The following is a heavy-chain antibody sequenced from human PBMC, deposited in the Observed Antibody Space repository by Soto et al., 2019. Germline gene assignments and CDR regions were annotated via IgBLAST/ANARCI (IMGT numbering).Heavy chain of an antibody. V-gene: IGHV3-64*01. J-gene: IGHJ5*02. CDR3: GGYSGDGIWS. D-gene: IGHD1-26*01. CDR1: GITFSSFS. CDR2: ISSNGGTT. Sequence: EVQLVESGGGLVQPGGSLRLSCAASGITFSSFSMQLVRPAPGKGLEFVSAISSNGGTTSYANSVKGRFTISRDNSKNMLYLQMGSLRAEDMAVYYCGGYSGDGIWSWGQGTLVTVSS.